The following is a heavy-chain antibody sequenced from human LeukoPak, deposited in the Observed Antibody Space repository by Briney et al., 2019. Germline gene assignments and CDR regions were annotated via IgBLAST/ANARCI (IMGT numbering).Heavy chain of an antibody. CDR3: ARGIWSARTVDYYLDS. Sequence: GASVKDSCKASVYTFINYAIHWVGQAPGQRFEWMGWINAGNGHTEYSQNFQGRVTITRDSSASTVYIDLSSLTSEDTAVYYCARGIWSARTVDYYLDSWGQGTLVTVSS. V-gene: IGHV1-3*01. J-gene: IGHJ4*02. CDR2: INAGNGHT. D-gene: IGHD2-21*01. CDR1: VYTFINYA.